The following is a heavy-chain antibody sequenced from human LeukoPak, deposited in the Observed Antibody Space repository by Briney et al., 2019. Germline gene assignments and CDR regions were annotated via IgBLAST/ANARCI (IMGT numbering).Heavy chain of an antibody. V-gene: IGHV1-69*05. CDR3: ARVGRLPDYDILTGQDAFDI. D-gene: IGHD3-9*01. Sequence: SVKVSCKASGGTFSSYAISWVRQAPGQGLEWMGGIIPIFGTANYAQKFQGRVTITTDESTSTAYMELSSLRSEDTAVYYCARVGRLPDYDILTGQDAFDIWGQGTMVTVSS. CDR1: GGTFSSYA. CDR2: IIPIFGTA. J-gene: IGHJ3*02.